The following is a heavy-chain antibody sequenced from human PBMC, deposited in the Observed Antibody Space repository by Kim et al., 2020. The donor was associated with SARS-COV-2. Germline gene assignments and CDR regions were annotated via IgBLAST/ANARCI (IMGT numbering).Heavy chain of an antibody. Sequence: SETLSLTCAVYGGSFSGYYWSWIRQPPGKGLEWIGEINHSGSTNYNPSLKSRVTISVDTSKNQFSLKLSSVTAADTAVYYCARKPCPLPFYYYYYGMDVWGQGTTVTVSS. CDR2: INHSGST. V-gene: IGHV4-34*01. CDR1: GGSFSGYY. J-gene: IGHJ6*02. CDR3: ARKPCPLPFYYYYYGMDV.